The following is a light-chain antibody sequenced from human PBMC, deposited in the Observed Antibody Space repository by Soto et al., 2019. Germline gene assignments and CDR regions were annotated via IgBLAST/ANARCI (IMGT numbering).Light chain of an antibody. CDR1: RSLVHSDGNTY. V-gene: IGKV2-24*01. Sequence: EIVLFQTPLSSAVTLGQPASISCSSSRSLVHSDGNTYLSWLQQRPGQPPRLLIYQISNRFSGVPDRFKGSGAGTDFTLKISRVEAEDVGVYYCMQSTQFPPITFGQGTRLEIK. J-gene: IGKJ5*01. CDR2: QIS. CDR3: MQSTQFPPIT.